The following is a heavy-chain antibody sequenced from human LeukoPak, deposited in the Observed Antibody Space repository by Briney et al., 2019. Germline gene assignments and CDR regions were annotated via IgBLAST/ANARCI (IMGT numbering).Heavy chain of an antibody. V-gene: IGHV3-20*04. Sequence: GGSLRLSCAASGFTFDDYGMSWVRQAPGKGLEWVSGINWNGGSTGYADSVKGRFTISRDNAKNSLYLQMNSLRAEDTAVYYCARVSSYCSSTSCTGDYWGQGTLVTVSS. CDR2: INWNGGST. CDR3: ARVSSYCSSTSCTGDY. CDR1: GFTFDDYG. D-gene: IGHD2-2*01. J-gene: IGHJ4*02.